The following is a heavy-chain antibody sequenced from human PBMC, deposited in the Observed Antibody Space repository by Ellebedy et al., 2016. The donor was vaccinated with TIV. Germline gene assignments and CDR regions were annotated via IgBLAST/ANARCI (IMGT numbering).Heavy chain of an antibody. V-gene: IGHV3-23*01. D-gene: IGHD6-13*01. J-gene: IGHJ6*02. CDR2: ISGSGGST. CDR1: GFTFSNAW. Sequence: GESLKISCAASGFTFSNAWMSWVRQAPGKGLEWVSAISGSGGSTYYADSVKGRFTISRDNSKNTLYLQMNSLRAEDTAIYYCAKVKSSWNLDGMDVWGQGTTVTVSS. CDR3: AKVKSSWNLDGMDV.